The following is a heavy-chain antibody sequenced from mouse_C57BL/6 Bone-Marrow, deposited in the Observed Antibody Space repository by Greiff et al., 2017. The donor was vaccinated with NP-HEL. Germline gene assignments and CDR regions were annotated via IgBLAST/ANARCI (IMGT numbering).Heavy chain of an antibody. CDR2: IHPNSGST. CDR1: GYTFTSYW. V-gene: IGHV1-64*01. Sequence: VQLQQPGAELVKPGASVKLSCKASGYTFTSYWMHWVKQRPGQGLEWIGMIHPNSGSTNYNEKFKSKATLTVDKSSSTAYMQLSSLTSEDSAVYYCARSGYDYDAVYAMDYWGQGTSVTVSS. J-gene: IGHJ4*01. D-gene: IGHD2-4*01. CDR3: ARSGYDYDAVYAMDY.